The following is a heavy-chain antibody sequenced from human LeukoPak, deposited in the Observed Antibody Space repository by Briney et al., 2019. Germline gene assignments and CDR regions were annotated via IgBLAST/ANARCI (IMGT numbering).Heavy chain of an antibody. D-gene: IGHD2-15*01. Sequence: SETLSLTCTVSGGSISSGGYYWSWIRQHPGKGLEWIGYIYYSGSTYYNPSLKSRVTISVDTSKNQFSLKLSSVTAADTAVYYCARGEIVVVVAATVRKSLSRKKKLDYWGQGTLVTVSS. J-gene: IGHJ4*02. CDR3: ARGEIVVVVAATVRKSLSRKKKLDY. CDR1: GGSISSGGYY. CDR2: IYYSGST. V-gene: IGHV4-31*03.